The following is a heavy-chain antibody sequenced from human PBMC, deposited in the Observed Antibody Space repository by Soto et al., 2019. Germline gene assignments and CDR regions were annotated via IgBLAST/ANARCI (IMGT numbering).Heavy chain of an antibody. CDR3: ARLSDEPETYYFDY. CDR2: IYYSGST. CDR1: GGSISSYY. V-gene: IGHV4-59*08. J-gene: IGHJ4*02. Sequence: PSETLSLTCTVSGGSISSYYWSWIRQPPGKGLEWIGYIYYSGSTNYNPSLKSRITITVDTSKNQFSLKLSSVTAADTAVFYCARLSDEPETYYFDYWGQGTLVTVSS.